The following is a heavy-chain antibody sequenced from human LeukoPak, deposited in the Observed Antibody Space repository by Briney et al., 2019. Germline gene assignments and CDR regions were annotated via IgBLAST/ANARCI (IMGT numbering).Heavy chain of an antibody. Sequence: GGSLRLSCAASGFTFSSYAMSWVRQASGEGLEWVSSISGSGGTTYYADSVKGRFSISRDNSKNTVYMQMTSLRAEDTAVYYCSGGFYFDFWGQGTLVTVSS. V-gene: IGHV3-23*01. CDR1: GFTFSSYA. CDR2: ISGSGGTT. J-gene: IGHJ4*02. CDR3: SGGFYFDF.